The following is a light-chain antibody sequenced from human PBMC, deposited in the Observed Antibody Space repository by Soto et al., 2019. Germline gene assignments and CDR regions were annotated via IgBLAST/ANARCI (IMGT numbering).Light chain of an antibody. V-gene: IGKV1-8*01. J-gene: IGKJ1*01. CDR3: QXYYRYPRT. CDR2: AAS. Sequence: AIRMTQSPSSFSASTGDRVTITCRASQGISSYLAWYQQRPGKAPKLLIYAASTLQSGVPSRFSGSGSGTDFTLTISCLQSEDFAPYYCQXYYRYPRTFGQGTKV. CDR1: QGISSY.